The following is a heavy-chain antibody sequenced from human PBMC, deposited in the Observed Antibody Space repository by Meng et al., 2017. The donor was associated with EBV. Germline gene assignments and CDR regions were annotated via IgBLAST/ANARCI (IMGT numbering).Heavy chain of an antibody. D-gene: IGHD3-22*01. V-gene: IGHV1-18*01. CDR3: ARDGLLYDTPYPFDY. J-gene: IGHJ4*02. CDR2: ISAYNGNT. Sequence: QTVQSRAVLRKPWVSVVDSCSTSCCTFITDSYSWGGRAPRQRGEGMVWISAYNGNTNTDHKLQRSSTMTTHASTSTAYMELRSRISDDTAVYYYARDGLLYDTPYPFDYWGQGTLVTVSS. CDR1: CCTFITDS.